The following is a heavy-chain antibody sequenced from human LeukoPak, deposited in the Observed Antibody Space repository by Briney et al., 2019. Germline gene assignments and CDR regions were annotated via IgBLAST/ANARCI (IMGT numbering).Heavy chain of an antibody. Sequence: TGGALRLSCAASGFIFSGSEMNWVRQAPGKGLEWVSSISSSGNTIYYADSVKGRFTISRDNAKNSLYLQMNSLRAEDTAVYYCAGAGFDYWGQGTLVTVSS. V-gene: IGHV3-48*03. CDR1: GFIFSGSE. CDR3: AGAGFDY. CDR2: ISSSGNTI. J-gene: IGHJ4*02.